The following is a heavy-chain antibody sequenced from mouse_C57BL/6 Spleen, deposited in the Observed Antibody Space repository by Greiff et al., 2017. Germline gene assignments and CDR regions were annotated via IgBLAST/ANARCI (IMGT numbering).Heavy chain of an antibody. CDR1: GYNFTAYY. J-gene: IGHJ1*03. D-gene: IGHD1-1*01. CDR3: AGSDYGNSWYFDV. Sequence: QVQLQQSGAELVKPGASVKISCKASGYNFTAYYINWVKQRPGEGLEWIGKIGPGSGSTYYNEKCKGKTTLTADKSSSTAYMQRSSPKSEDYAVYFSAGSDYGNSWYFDVWGTGTTVTVSS. V-gene: IGHV1-77*01. CDR2: IGPGSGST.